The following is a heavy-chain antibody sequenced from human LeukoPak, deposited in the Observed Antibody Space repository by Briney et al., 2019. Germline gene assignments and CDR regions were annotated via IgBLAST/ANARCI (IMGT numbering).Heavy chain of an antibody. CDR2: IIPIFGTA. J-gene: IGHJ6*02. CDR3: ARVSLRRNYYYYYGMDV. V-gene: IGHV1-69*13. D-gene: IGHD3-16*01. CDR1: GGTFSSYA. Sequence: ASVTVSCKASGGTFSSYAISWVRQAPGQGLEWMGGIIPIFGTANYAQKFQGRVTITADESTSTAYMVLSSLRSEDTAVYYCARVSLRRNYYYYYGMDVWGQGTTVTVSS.